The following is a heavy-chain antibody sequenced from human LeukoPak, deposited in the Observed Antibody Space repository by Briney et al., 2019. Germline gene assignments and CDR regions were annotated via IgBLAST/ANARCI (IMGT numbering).Heavy chain of an antibody. Sequence: SQTLSLTCTVSGGSISSGSYYWSWIRQPAGKGLEWIGRIYTSGSTYYNPSLKSRVTISVDTSKNQFSLKLSSVTAEDTAVYYCARDHSKGASGYWGQGTLVTVSS. CDR1: GGSISSGSYY. J-gene: IGHJ4*02. CDR3: ARDHSKGASGY. CDR2: IYTSGST. V-gene: IGHV4-61*02. D-gene: IGHD1-26*01.